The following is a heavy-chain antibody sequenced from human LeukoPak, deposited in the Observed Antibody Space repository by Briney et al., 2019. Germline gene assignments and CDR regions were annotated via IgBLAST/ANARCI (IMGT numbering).Heavy chain of an antibody. V-gene: IGHV3-30*02. D-gene: IGHD5-12*01. CDR1: GFTFSRYW. J-gene: IGHJ4*02. CDR2: IRYEGSNK. Sequence: PGRSLRLSCAASGFTFSRYWMTWVRQAPGKGLEWVAFIRYEGSNKYYADAVKGRFTISRDNSKNTLYLQMNSLRAEDTAVYYCAREQSGWLFDYWARGTLVTVSS. CDR3: AREQSGWLFDY.